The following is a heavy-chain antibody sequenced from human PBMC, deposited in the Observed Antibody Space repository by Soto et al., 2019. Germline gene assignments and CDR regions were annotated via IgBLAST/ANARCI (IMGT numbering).Heavy chain of an antibody. J-gene: IGHJ5*02. CDR3: SRNCSDSYGWLDP. CDR2: DNPYVAYG. D-gene: IGHD2-15*01. V-gene: IGHV1-18*04. CDR1: CYTFNNYA. Sequence: QVQLVQSGAEVKEPGSSVKVSCKAACYTFNNYAISCVRQAPGQGLEWMWWDNPYVAYGQAANTFQESVAMNSVTATNTAYMELKSFISGDTSTYSCSRNCSDSYGWLDPWGQGTMVTVSS.